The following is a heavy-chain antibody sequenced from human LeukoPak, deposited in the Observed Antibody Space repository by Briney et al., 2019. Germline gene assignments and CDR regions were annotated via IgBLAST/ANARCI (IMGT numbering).Heavy chain of an antibody. CDR2: IYYSGST. D-gene: IGHD6-19*01. CDR3: ARRDSSGWPYYFDY. J-gene: IGHJ4*02. Sequence: SETLSLTCTVSGGSISSSSYYWGWIRQPPGKGLEGIGSIYYSGSTYYNPSLKSRVTISVDTSKNQFSLKLSSVTAAGTAVYYCARRDSSGWPYYFDYWGQGTLVTVSS. CDR1: GGSISSSSYY. V-gene: IGHV4-39*01.